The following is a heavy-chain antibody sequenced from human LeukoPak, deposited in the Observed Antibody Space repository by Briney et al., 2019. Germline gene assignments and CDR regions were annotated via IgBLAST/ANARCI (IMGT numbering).Heavy chain of an antibody. CDR2: IYYSGST. V-gene: IGHV4-59*01. J-gene: IGHJ4*02. D-gene: IGHD3-22*01. CDR3: ARGLYGYYDSSGPLGY. Sequence: SETLSLTCTVSGGSIISYGWSWIRQPPGKGLEWIGYIYYSGSTNYNPSLKSRGTMSVDTSKNQFSLRLSSVTAADTAVYYCARGLYGYYDSSGPLGYWGQGTLVTVSS. CDR1: GGSIISYG.